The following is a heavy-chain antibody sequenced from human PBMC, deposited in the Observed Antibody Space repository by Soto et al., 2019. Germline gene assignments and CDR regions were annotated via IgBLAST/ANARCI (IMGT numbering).Heavy chain of an antibody. V-gene: IGHV3-23*01. J-gene: IGHJ4*02. CDR3: AKDRSSTSCYAFDY. CDR2: ISGSGGTT. Sequence: EVQLLESGGGLVQPGGSLRLSCAASGFTFRNYAMSWARQAPGKGLEWVSAISGSGGTTHYADSVKGRFTISRDNSKNTRYLQMNSLRVEDTAVYCCAKDRSSTSCYAFDYWGQGSLVTVSS. CDR1: GFTFRNYA. D-gene: IGHD2-2*01.